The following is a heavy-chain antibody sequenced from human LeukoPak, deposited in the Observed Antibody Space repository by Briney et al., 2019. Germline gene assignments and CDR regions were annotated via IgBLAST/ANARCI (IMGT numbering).Heavy chain of an antibody. Sequence: GGSLRLSCTTSGFTFGDYSMSWFRQAPGKGLEWVGFIRSKGYGGTAEYAASVKGRFTISRDDSNSIAYLQMDGLKTEDTAVYYCTREIRYFDWFQADYWGQGTLVTVSS. CDR3: TREIRYFDWFQADY. V-gene: IGHV3-49*03. CDR1: GFTFGDYS. D-gene: IGHD3-9*01. CDR2: IRSKGYGGTA. J-gene: IGHJ4*02.